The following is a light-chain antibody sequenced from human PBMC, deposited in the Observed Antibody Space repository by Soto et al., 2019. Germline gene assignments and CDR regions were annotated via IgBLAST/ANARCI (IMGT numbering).Light chain of an antibody. J-gene: IGKJ3*01. CDR2: GAS. V-gene: IGKV3-15*01. Sequence: EIVMTQSPATLSVSPGERATLSCRASQSVSSNLAWSQQNPGQAPRLLIYGASTRATGIPARFSGSGSGTEFTLTISSLQSEDFAVYYCQQYNNWPPPFTFGPGTKGDIK. CDR3: QQYNNWPPPFT. CDR1: QSVSSN.